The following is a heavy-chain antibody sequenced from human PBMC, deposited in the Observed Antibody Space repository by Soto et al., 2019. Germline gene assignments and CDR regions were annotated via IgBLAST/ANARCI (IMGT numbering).Heavy chain of an antibody. J-gene: IGHJ6*02. Sequence: ASVKVSCKASGGTFSSYAISWVRQTRGRGPEWIGWIVVASGRTNYARQFQGRVAFSRDMSSTTAYMDLYDLKSDDTAVYFCSADHPHTAIGWPVWGQGTTVTVSS. CDR3: SADHPHTAIGWPV. CDR2: IVVASGRT. V-gene: IGHV1-58*02. CDR1: GGTFSSYA.